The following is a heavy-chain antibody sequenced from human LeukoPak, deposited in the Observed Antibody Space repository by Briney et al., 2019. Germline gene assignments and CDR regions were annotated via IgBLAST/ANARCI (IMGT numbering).Heavy chain of an antibody. CDR2: IIPIFGTA. CDR3: AREDDRYRRFDI. J-gene: IGHJ3*02. CDR1: RGTFSSYA. D-gene: IGHD1-14*01. Sequence: SVKVSCKASRGTFSSYAISWVRQAPGQGLEWMGGIIPIFGTANYAQKFQGRVTITADESTSTAYMELSSLRSEDTAVYYCAREDDRYRRFDIWGQGTMVTVSS. V-gene: IGHV1-69*13.